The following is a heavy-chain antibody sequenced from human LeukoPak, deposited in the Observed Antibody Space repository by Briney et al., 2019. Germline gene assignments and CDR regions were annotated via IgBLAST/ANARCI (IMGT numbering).Heavy chain of an antibody. CDR3: ARGVPRGVAAAGGKHIDY. CDR1: GGSFSGYY. D-gene: IGHD6-13*01. V-gene: IGHV4-34*01. CDR2: INHSGST. Sequence: SETLSLTCAVYGGSFSGYYWSWIRQPPGKGLEWIGEINHSGSTNYNPSLKSRVTISVDTSKNQFSLKLSSETAADTAVYYCARGVPRGVAAAGGKHIDYWGQGTLVTVSS. J-gene: IGHJ4*02.